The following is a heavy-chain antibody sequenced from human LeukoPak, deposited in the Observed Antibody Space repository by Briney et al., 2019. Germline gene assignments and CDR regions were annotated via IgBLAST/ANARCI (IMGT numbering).Heavy chain of an antibody. CDR3: ANLRGYYGILTGSVGAFDI. CDR1: GFTFSSYA. CDR2: IRGSGGST. J-gene: IGHJ3*02. Sequence: GGSLRLSCAASGFTFSSYAMRWVRQSPGKGLEWVSAIRGSGGSTHYADSVKGRFTLSRDNSKNTLYLQMNSLRAEDTAVYYCANLRGYYGILTGSVGAFDIWGQGTMVTVSS. D-gene: IGHD3-9*01. V-gene: IGHV3-23*01.